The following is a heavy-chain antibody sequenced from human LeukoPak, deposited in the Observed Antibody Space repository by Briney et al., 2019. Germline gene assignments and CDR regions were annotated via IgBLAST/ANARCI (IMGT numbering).Heavy chain of an antibody. CDR1: GFTFSSYG. J-gene: IGHJ4*02. CDR3: VRDPTHHVVVVPAAASSYFDY. Sequence: PGGSLRLSCAASGFTFSSYGMHWVRQAPGKGLEWVAVIWYDGSNKYYADSVKGRFTISRDNSKNTLYLQMNSLRAEDTAVYYCVRDPTHHVVVVPAAASSYFDYWGQGTLVTVSS. CDR2: IWYDGSNK. V-gene: IGHV3-33*01. D-gene: IGHD2-2*01.